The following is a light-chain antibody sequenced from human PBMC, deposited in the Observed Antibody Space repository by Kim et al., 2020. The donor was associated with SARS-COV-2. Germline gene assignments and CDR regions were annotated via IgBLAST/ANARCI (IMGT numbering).Light chain of an antibody. CDR1: TSNIATNT. CDR2: TNN. J-gene: IGLJ2*01. V-gene: IGLV1-44*01. Sequence: MVTIHCSGCTSNIATNTVNWYQLLPGTAPKLLIHTNNQRPSGVPDRFSGFKADTSASLAISGLQSEDEGDYYCAAWDDSLNGFVAFGGGTKVTVL. CDR3: AAWDDSLNGFVA.